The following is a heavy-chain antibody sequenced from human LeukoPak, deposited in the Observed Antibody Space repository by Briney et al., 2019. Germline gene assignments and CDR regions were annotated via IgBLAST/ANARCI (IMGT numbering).Heavy chain of an antibody. CDR1: GYSFTSYW. J-gene: IGHJ6*03. CDR2: IYPGDSDT. D-gene: IGHD5-12*01. V-gene: IGHV5-51*01. Sequence: PGESLKISCKGSGYSFTSYWIGWVRQMPGKGLEWMGIIYPGDSDTRYSPSFQGQVTISADKSISTAYLQWSSLKASDTAMYYCARRATIKGVRGYYYYMDVWGKGTTVTVSS. CDR3: ARRATIKGVRGYYYYMDV.